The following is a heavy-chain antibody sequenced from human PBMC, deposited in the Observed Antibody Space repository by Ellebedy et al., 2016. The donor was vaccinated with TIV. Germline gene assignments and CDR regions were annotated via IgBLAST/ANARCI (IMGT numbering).Heavy chain of an antibody. CDR3: VLEKGDF. V-gene: IGHV3-11*01. CDR2: VTSSGSAT. CDR1: GFTLSNYY. Sequence: GESLKISXAASGFTLSNYYMSWIRQAPGKGLEWIAYVTSSGSATYYADFVQGRFTISRDNAKNSLYLQMNSLRVEDTTIYYWVLEKGDFWGQGTVVTVSS. J-gene: IGHJ4*02.